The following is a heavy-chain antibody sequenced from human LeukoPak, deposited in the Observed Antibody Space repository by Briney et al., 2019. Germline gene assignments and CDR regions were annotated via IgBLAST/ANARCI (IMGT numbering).Heavy chain of an antibody. CDR2: IKPDGSEQ. J-gene: IGHJ4*02. CDR3: AKQGAYFFDY. V-gene: IGHV3-7*01. Sequence: LPGGSLRLSCEASGFNLSSYWMSWVRQAPGKGLEYVVTIKPDGSEQLYVGSAKGRFTISKDSAKNSVFLQINSLRAEDTAMYYCAKQGAYFFDYWGQGTLVTVSS. CDR1: GFNLSSYW.